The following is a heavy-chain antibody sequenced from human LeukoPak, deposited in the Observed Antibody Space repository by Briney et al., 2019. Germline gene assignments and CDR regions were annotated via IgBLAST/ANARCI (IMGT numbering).Heavy chain of an antibody. Sequence: ASVTVSCTASGYTFTNYYMHWVRQAPGQGLEWMGMINPSGGSTTYAQKFQGRVTMTRDTSTSTVYMELSSLRSEDTAVYYCARVLYCSNGICYTHYYCDYWGQGTLVTVSS. D-gene: IGHD2-8*01. CDR1: GYTFTNYY. V-gene: IGHV1-46*01. J-gene: IGHJ4*02. CDR3: ARVLYCSNGICYTHYYCDY. CDR2: INPSGGST.